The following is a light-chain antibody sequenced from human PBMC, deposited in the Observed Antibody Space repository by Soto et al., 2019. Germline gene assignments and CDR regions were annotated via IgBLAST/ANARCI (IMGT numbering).Light chain of an antibody. J-gene: IGKJ1*01. CDR1: QSVGKNF. CDR2: GAS. Sequence: EVVLTQSPGTLSLSPGERATLSCRASQSVGKNFLAWYQQKPGQAPRFLIYGASSRATGIPERFSGSGSGTVFTLTISRLEPEDFAVYYCQQYASSPRTFGQGTKVE. CDR3: QQYASSPRT. V-gene: IGKV3-20*01.